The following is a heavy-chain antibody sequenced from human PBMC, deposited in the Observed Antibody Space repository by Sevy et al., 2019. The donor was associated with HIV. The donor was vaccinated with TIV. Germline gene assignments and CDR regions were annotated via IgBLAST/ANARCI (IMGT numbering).Heavy chain of an antibody. J-gene: IGHJ3*02. Sequence: SETLSLTCAVYGGSFSGYYWSWIRQPPGKGLEWIGEINHSGSTNYNPSLKSRVTISVDTSKNQFSLKLSSVTAADTAVYYCARGYCSGGSCRAFDIWGQGTMVTVSS. CDR3: ARGYCSGGSCRAFDI. CDR1: GGSFSGYY. V-gene: IGHV4-34*01. D-gene: IGHD2-15*01. CDR2: INHSGST.